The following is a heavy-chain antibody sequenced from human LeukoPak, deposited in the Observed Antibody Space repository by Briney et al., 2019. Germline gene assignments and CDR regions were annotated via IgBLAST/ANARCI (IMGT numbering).Heavy chain of an antibody. V-gene: IGHV3-74*01. Sequence: TGGSLRLSCAASGFTFSNYWMHWVRQTPGKGLVWVSRIISDGSSTSYADSVKGRFTISRANAKNTLYLQMNSLRAEDTAVYYCARDGSLPDYWGQGTLVTVSS. CDR2: IISDGSST. CDR3: ARDGSLPDY. CDR1: GFTFSNYW. J-gene: IGHJ4*02.